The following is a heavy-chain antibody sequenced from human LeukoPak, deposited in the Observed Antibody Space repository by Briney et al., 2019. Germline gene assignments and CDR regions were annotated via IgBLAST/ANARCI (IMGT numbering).Heavy chain of an antibody. D-gene: IGHD3-10*01. CDR1: GYTFTSYY. CDR3: ARDQVLLWFGESTHYGMDV. CDR2: INPNSGGT. Sequence: ASVKVSCKASGYTFTSYYMHWVRQAPGQGLEWMGWINPNSGGTNYAQKFQGRVTMTRDTSISTAYMELSRLRSDDTAVYYCARDQVLLWFGESTHYGMDVWGQGTTVTVSS. J-gene: IGHJ6*02. V-gene: IGHV1-2*02.